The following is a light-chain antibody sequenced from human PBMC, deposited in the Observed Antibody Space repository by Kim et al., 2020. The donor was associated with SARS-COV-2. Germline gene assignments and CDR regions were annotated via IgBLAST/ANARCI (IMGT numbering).Light chain of an antibody. CDR2: SNN. CDR1: SSNIGSNT. J-gene: IGLJ3*02. Sequence: QRVTISCSGRSSNIGSNTVNWNQQLPGTAPKLLIYSNNQRPSGVPDRFSGSKSGTSASLAISGLQSEDEADYYCAAWDDSLNGSWVFGGGTQLTVL. CDR3: AAWDDSLNGSWV. V-gene: IGLV1-44*01.